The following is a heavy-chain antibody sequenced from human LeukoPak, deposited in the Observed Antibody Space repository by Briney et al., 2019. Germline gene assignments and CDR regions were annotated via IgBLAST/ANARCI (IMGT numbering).Heavy chain of an antibody. V-gene: IGHV1-69*04. CDR2: IIPILSIA. D-gene: IGHD1-1*01. J-gene: IGHJ5*02. CDR3: ARGPGTGTTSWFDP. CDR1: GGTFSSYA. Sequence: SVKVSCKASGGTFSSYAISWVRQAPGQGLEWMGRIIPILSIANYAQKFQGRVTITADKSTSTAYTELSSLRSEDTAVYYCARGPGTGTTSWFDPWGQGTLVTVSS.